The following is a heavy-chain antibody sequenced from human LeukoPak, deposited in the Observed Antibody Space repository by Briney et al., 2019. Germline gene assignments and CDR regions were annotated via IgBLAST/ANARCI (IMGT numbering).Heavy chain of an antibody. V-gene: IGHV3-21*01. J-gene: IGHJ4*02. CDR3: ARFTGPKDPWEDIVVVPAAIAY. CDR2: ISSSSSYI. Sequence: GSLRLSCAASGFTFSSYSMNWVRQAPGKGLEWVSSISSSSSYIYYADSVKGRFTISRDNAKNSLYLQMNSLRAEDTAVYYCARFTGPKDPWEDIVVVPAAIAYWGQGTLVTVSS. D-gene: IGHD2-2*02. CDR1: GFTFSSYS.